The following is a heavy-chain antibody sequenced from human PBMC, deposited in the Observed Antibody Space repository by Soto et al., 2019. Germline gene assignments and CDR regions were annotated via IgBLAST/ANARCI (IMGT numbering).Heavy chain of an antibody. CDR1: GGTFSSYS. Sequence: VQLVQSGAKVKKPGSSLKVSCMTSGGTFSSYSINWVRQAPGQGLEWMGGIIPIFGTPNYAQKFQGRVTITADESTTTAHLELADLRSEDSAIYFCATSSTDSDSALVFCGPGPLVTVSS. D-gene: IGHD4-4*01. CDR2: IIPIFGTP. J-gene: IGHJ4*02. CDR3: ATSSTDSDSALVF. V-gene: IGHV1-69*01.